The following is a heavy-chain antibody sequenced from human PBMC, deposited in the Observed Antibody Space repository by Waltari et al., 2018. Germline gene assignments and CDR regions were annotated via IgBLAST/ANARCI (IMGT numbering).Heavy chain of an antibody. CDR3: ARLSYHIVTGYGWFDP. CDR1: VGSIRSQRYY. D-gene: IGHD3-9*01. CDR2: ISYSGST. J-gene: IGHJ5*02. Sequence: QLQLQESGPGLVKPSETLSLPCHVSVGSIRSQRYYWGWSRHPPGKGLPWIGIISYSGSTYYNPSLKSRVTISVDTSKNQFSLKLSSVTAADTAVYYCARLSYHIVTGYGWFDPWGLGTLVTVSS. V-gene: IGHV4-39*01.